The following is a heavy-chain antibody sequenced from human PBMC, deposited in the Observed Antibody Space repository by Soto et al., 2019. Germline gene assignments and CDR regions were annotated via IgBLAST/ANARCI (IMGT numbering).Heavy chain of an antibody. CDR2: IKSKTDGGTT. CDR3: TTSPVGAPYYFDY. Sequence: GGSLRLSCAASGFTFSNAWMSWVRQAPGKGLEWVGRIKSKTDGGTTDYAAPVKGRFTISRDDSKNTLYLQMNSLKTEDTAVYYCTTSPVGAPYYFDYWGQGTLVTVSS. V-gene: IGHV3-15*01. J-gene: IGHJ4*02. D-gene: IGHD1-26*01. CDR1: GFTFSNAW.